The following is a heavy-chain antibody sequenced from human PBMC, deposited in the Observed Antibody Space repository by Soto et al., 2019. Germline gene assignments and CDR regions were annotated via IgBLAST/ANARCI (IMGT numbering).Heavy chain of an antibody. CDR3: ARLIGEGYSGTYALDY. D-gene: IGHD1-26*01. CDR1: GGTFNNYA. Sequence: QVQLVQSGAEVKKPGSSVKVSCKASGGTFNNYAISWLRQAPGQGLEWMGGIIPLFGTANYAQKFEGRVTITADKSTDTASMELSSLKSEDTAVYYCARLIGEGYSGTYALDYWGQGTLVTVSS. J-gene: IGHJ4*02. V-gene: IGHV1-69*06. CDR2: IIPLFGTA.